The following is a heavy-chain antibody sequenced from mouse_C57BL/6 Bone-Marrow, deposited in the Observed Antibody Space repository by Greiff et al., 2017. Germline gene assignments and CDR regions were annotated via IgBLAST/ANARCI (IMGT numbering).Heavy chain of an antibody. CDR1: GFSLTSYA. CDR3: ARGRGENDGNYFDD. J-gene: IGHJ2*01. Sequence: QVQLKESGPGLVAPSQSLSITCTVSGFSLTSYAISWVRQPPGKGLEWLGVIWTGGGTNYNSDLKSRLSISKDNSKSQVFLKMNSLQTDDTARYYCARGRGENDGNYFDDWGQGTTLTVSS. CDR2: IWTGGGT. V-gene: IGHV2-9-1*01. D-gene: IGHD2-12*01.